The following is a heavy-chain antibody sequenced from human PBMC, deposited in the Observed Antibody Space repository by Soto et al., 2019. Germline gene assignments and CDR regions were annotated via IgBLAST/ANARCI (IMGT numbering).Heavy chain of an antibody. Sequence: SGPTRVNPPQTLTLTCTFSGFSLSTSGMCVSWIRQPPGKALEWLALIDWDDDKYYSTSLKTRLTSSKDTSKNQVVLTMTNMDPVDTATYYCARIALAYCGGDCYSASDYYYGMDVWGQGTTVNASS. V-gene: IGHV2-70*01. CDR2: IDWDDDK. J-gene: IGHJ6*02. CDR3: ARIALAYCGGDCYSASDYYYGMDV. CDR1: GFSLSTSGMC. D-gene: IGHD2-21*02.